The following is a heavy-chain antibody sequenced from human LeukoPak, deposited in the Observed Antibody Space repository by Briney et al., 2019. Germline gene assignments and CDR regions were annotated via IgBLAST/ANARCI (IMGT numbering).Heavy chain of an antibody. J-gene: IGHJ4*02. CDR2: MNPNSGNT. Sequence: ASVKVSCKASGYTSTSYDINWVRQATGQGLEWLGWMNPNSGNTGYAQKFQGRVTITRHTSISTAYMELSSLRSEDTAVYYCATYFTWVFGEPYNGLVYWGQGTLVTVSS. D-gene: IGHD3-10*02. CDR1: GYTSTSYD. V-gene: IGHV1-8*01. CDR3: ATYFTWVFGEPYNGLVY.